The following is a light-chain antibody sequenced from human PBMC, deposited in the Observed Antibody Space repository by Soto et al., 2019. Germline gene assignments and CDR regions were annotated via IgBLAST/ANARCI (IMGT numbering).Light chain of an antibody. Sequence: SYELTQPPSVSVAPGQTARITCGGNNIGTKSVHWYQLRPGQAPVVVVYDDSDRPSGIPERFSGFNSGSTATLTISRVEDGDEADYFCQVWDSSIDHYVVGTGTKVTVL. CDR3: QVWDSSIDHYV. CDR1: NIGTKS. V-gene: IGLV3-21*02. J-gene: IGLJ1*01. CDR2: DDS.